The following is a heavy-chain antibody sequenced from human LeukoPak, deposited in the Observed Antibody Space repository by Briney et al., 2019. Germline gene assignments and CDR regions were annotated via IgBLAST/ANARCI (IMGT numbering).Heavy chain of an antibody. V-gene: IGHV3-23*01. D-gene: IGHD3-22*01. CDR3: AKDGARYYYDSSGYADY. CDR2: ISGSGGST. J-gene: IGHJ4*02. Sequence: PWGSLRLSCAASGFTFSSYAMSWVRQAPGKGLEWVSAISGSGGSTYYADSVKGRFTISRDNSKNTLYLQMNSLRAEDTAVYYCAKDGARYYYDSSGYADYWGQGTLVTVSS. CDR1: GFTFSSYA.